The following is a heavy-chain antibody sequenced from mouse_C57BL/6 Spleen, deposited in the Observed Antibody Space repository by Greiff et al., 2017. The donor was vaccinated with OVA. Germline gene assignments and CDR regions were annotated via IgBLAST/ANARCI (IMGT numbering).Heavy chain of an antibody. V-gene: IGHV1-64*01. CDR3: ASYGYDGDGFAY. D-gene: IGHD2-2*01. J-gene: IGHJ3*01. CDR2: IHPNSGST. CDR1: GYTFTSYW. Sequence: VKLQQPGAELVKPGASVKLSCKASGYTFTSYWMHWVKQRPGQGLEWIGMIHPNSGSTNYNEKFKSKATLTVDKSSSTAYMQLSSLTSEDSAVYYCASYGYDGDGFAYWGQGTLVTVSA.